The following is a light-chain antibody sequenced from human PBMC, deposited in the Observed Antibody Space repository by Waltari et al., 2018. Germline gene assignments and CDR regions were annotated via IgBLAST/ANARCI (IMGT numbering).Light chain of an antibody. CDR1: QSLSNW. CDR3: QQYRNLWT. V-gene: IGKV1-5*03. J-gene: IGKJ1*01. Sequence: DIQMTQSPSTLSASVGDRVTITCRASQSLSNWLAWYQEKPGKAPKVLFYKASTLESGVQSRFIGCGSATEFTLPISSLQPDDFATYYCQQYRNLWTFGQGTKVEIK. CDR2: KAS.